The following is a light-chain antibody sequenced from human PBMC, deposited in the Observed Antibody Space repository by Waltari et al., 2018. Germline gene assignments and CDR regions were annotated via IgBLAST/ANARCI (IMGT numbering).Light chain of an antibody. CDR2: YNT. J-gene: IGLJ2*01. V-gene: IGLV3-21*04. CDR3: QVWHSSTNVI. Sequence: SYDLTQQPSVSVAPGETARITCGGDNIGGKSVHWYQQKPGQAPVVIIYYNTDRPSGIPERFSGSNSANTATLIISRVEAGDEADYFCQVWHSSTNVIVGGGTKLTVV. CDR1: NIGGKS.